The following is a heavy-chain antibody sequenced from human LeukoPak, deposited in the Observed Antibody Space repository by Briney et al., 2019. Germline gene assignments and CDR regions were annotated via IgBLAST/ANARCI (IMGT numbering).Heavy chain of an antibody. J-gene: IGHJ3*02. CDR1: GGSISGYY. D-gene: IGHD3-22*01. CDR3: ARHSPNYYDSSGYYFLAFDI. Sequence: SETLSLTCTVSGGSISGYYWSWIRQPPGKGLEWIAYIYPGGSTSYNPSLKSRVTISVDTSKNQFSLKLSSVTAADTAVYYCARHSPNYYDSSGYYFLAFDIWGQGTMVTVSS. CDR2: IYPGGST. V-gene: IGHV4-4*09.